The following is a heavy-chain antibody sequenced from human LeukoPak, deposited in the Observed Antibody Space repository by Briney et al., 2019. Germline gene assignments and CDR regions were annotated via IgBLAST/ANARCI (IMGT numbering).Heavy chain of an antibody. CDR2: ISYDGSNK. V-gene: IGHV3-30-3*01. Sequence: GGSLRLSCAASGFTFSSYAMHWVRQAPGKGLEWVAVISYDGSNKYYADSVKGRFTISRDNSKNTLYLQMNSLRAEDTAVYFCAGGDVTGEGDYWGQGTLVTVSS. CDR1: GFTFSSYA. J-gene: IGHJ4*02. CDR3: AGGDVTGEGDY. D-gene: IGHD7-27*01.